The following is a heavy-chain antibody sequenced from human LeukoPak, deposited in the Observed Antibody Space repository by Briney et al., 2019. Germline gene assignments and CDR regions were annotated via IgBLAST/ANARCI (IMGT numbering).Heavy chain of an antibody. Sequence: SGTLSLTCAVSGGSISSSNWWSWVRQPPGKGLEWIGEIYHSGSTNYNPSLKSRVTISVDKSKNQFSLKLSSVTAADTAVYYCARVSGLNYYYYGMGVWGQGTTVTVSS. CDR1: GGSISSSNW. CDR2: IYHSGST. D-gene: IGHD3-10*01. V-gene: IGHV4-4*02. CDR3: ARVSGLNYYYYGMGV. J-gene: IGHJ6*02.